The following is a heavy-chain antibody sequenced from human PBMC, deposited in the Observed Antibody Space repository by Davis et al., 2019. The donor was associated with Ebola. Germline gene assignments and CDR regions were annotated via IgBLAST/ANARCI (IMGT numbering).Heavy chain of an antibody. V-gene: IGHV3-74*01. CDR2: INSDGSST. Sequence: GESLNISCAASGFTFSSYWMHWVRQAPGKGLVWVSRINSDGSSTSYADSVKGRFTISRDNAKNTLYLQMNSLRAEDTAVYYCASEYGSSNYYYYYGMDVWGQGTTVTVSS. CDR3: ASEYGSSNYYYYYGMDV. J-gene: IGHJ6*02. CDR1: GFTFSSYW. D-gene: IGHD6-6*01.